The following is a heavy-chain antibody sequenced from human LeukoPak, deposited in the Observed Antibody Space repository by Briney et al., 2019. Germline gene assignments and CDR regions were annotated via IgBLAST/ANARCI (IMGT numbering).Heavy chain of an antibody. V-gene: IGHV3-7*01. CDR3: TRTDVRYFDWLPSHQDAFDI. CDR2: IKQDGSEK. CDR1: GFTFSSYW. J-gene: IGHJ3*02. Sequence: GRSLRLSCAASGFTFSSYWMSWVRHAPGKGLEWVANIKQDGSEKYYVDSVKGRFTISRDNAKNSLYLQMSSLRAEDTAVYYCTRTDVRYFDWLPSHQDAFDIWGQGTMVTVSS. D-gene: IGHD3-9*01.